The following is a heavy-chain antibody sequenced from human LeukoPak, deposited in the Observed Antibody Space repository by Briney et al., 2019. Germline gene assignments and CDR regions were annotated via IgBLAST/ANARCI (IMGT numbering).Heavy chain of an antibody. D-gene: IGHD3-16*01. CDR3: ATSRRSEGVEY. V-gene: IGHV4-59*08. CDR2: IYHTGST. J-gene: IGHJ4*02. Sequence: SETLSLTCTVSGGSISSYYWSWIRQPPGKGLEWIGYIYHTGSTNYNPPLKSRVTISMDTSKNQFSLKLSSVTAADTAVYYCATSRRSEGVEYWGQGTLVTVSS. CDR1: GGSISSYY.